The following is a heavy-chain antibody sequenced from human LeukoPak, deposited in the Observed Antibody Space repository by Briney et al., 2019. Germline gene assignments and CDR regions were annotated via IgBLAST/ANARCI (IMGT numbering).Heavy chain of an antibody. D-gene: IGHD3-10*01. CDR1: GYSIRNGDY. CDR2: VFYTGTT. J-gene: IGHJ4*02. Sequence: ASETLSLTCVVSGYSIRNGDYWGWIRQSPGKGLEWIGSVFYTGTTDYNPSLNSRVTISIDTSKNQFSLNLGSVTAADSAFYYCAKYGSGTYWGQGTLVNVSS. CDR3: AKYGSGTY. V-gene: IGHV4-38-2*01.